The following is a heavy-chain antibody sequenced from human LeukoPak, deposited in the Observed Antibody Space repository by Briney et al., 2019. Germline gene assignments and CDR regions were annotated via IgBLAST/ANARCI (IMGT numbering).Heavy chain of an antibody. D-gene: IGHD3-3*01. CDR3: ARGLRAYYYYGMDV. CDR2: ISSNGGST. V-gene: IGHV3-64*02. CDR1: AFTCSNYA. Sequence: GGSLRLSCAASAFTCSNYAMHWVRQAPGEGLEYVSAISSNGGSTYYADSVKGRFTISRDNSKNTLFLQMGSLRVEDMAVYYCARGLRAYYYYGMDVWGLGTTVTVSS. J-gene: IGHJ6*02.